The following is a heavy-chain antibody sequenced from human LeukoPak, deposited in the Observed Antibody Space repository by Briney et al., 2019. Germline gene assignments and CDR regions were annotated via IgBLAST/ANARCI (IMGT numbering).Heavy chain of an antibody. V-gene: IGHV4-31*03. D-gene: IGHD6-19*01. J-gene: IGHJ5*02. CDR3: AREGLIAVADTQYNWFDP. CDR1: GGSISSGGYY. CDR2: IHYSGST. Sequence: SETLSLTCTVSGGSISSGGYYWSWIRQHPGKGLEWIGYIHYSGSTYYNPSLKSRVTISVDTSKNQFSLKLSSVTAADTAVYYCAREGLIAVADTQYNWFDPWGQGTLVTVSS.